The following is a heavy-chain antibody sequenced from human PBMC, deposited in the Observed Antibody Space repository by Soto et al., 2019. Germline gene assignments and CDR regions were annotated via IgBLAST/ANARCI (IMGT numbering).Heavy chain of an antibody. CDR2: ISSSSSYI. D-gene: IGHD6-13*01. Sequence: EVQLVESGGGLVKPGGSLRLSCAASGFTFSSYSMNWVRQAPGKGLAWVSSISSSSSYIYYADSVKGRFTISRDNAKNSLYLQMNSLRAEDTAVYYCAREGGGIAAADFFDYWGQGTLVTVSS. J-gene: IGHJ4*02. CDR3: AREGGGIAAADFFDY. CDR1: GFTFSSYS. V-gene: IGHV3-21*01.